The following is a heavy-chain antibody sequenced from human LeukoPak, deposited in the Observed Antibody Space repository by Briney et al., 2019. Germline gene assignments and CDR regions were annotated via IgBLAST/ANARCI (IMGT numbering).Heavy chain of an antibody. CDR3: ARKVRGYSGYVCAY. Sequence: SETLSLTCTVSGGSISGSSFYWGWIRQSPGEGLEWIGSIYYSGSTYYNPSLKSLVTISVDTSKNQFSLKLSSVTAADTAVYYCARKVRGYSGYVCAYWGQGTLVTVSS. V-gene: IGHV4-39*01. J-gene: IGHJ4*02. D-gene: IGHD5-12*01. CDR1: GGSISGSSFY. CDR2: IYYSGST.